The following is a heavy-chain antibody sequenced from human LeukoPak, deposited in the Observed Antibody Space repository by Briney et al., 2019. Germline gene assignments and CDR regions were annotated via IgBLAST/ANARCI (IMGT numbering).Heavy chain of an antibody. CDR1: GFTFSSNA. V-gene: IGHV3-23*01. CDR2: ISGSGGST. Sequence: GGPLRPSFAASGFTFSSNARSWAGQLQGKGREWVSVISGSGGSTYYADSVKGRFTISRDNSKNTLYLQMNSLRAEDTAVYYCAKAYYDSTPLYYFDYWGQGTLVTVSS. J-gene: IGHJ4*02. D-gene: IGHD3-22*01. CDR3: AKAYYDSTPLYYFDY.